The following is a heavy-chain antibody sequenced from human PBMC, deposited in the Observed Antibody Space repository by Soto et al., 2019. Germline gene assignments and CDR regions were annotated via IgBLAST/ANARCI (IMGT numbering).Heavy chain of an antibody. Sequence: XSVKVSSAASGYPFTSYDISWVRQATGQGLEWMGWMNPNSGNTGYAQKFQCRVTMTRNTSISTAYMELSSLRSEDTAVYYCARARRYSSGSDGVFDIWGQGTMVTVSS. V-gene: IGHV1-8*01. D-gene: IGHD6-19*01. CDR3: ARARRYSSGSDGVFDI. CDR1: GYPFTSYD. CDR2: MNPNSGNT. J-gene: IGHJ3*02.